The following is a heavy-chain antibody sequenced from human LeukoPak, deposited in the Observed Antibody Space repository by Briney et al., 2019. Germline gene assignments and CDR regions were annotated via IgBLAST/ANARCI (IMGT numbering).Heavy chain of an antibody. CDR3: ARVRYDFWSGYYREASGYYGMDV. J-gene: IGHJ6*02. CDR1: GGCISSYY. D-gene: IGHD3-3*01. V-gene: IGHV4-59*07. Sequence: SDTLAINVTVLGGCISSYYWILIRQPPGKVLHWIGYIYYSGSTNYNPSLKSRVTISVDTSKNQFSLKLSSVTAADTAVYYCARVRYDFWSGYYREASGYYGMDVWGQGTTVTVSS. CDR2: IYYSGST.